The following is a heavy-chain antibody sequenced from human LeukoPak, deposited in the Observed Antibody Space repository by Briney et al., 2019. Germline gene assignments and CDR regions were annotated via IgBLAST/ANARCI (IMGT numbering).Heavy chain of an antibody. Sequence: SGESLKISCKGSGYSFTSYWIGWVRQMPGKGLEWMWIIYPGDSDTRYSPSFQGQVTISADKSISTAYLQWSSLKASDTAMYYCARATVVTAIVGSFDYWGQGTLVTVSS. D-gene: IGHD2-21*02. CDR2: IYPGDSDT. CDR1: GYSFTSYW. J-gene: IGHJ4*02. CDR3: ARATVVTAIVGSFDY. V-gene: IGHV5-51*01.